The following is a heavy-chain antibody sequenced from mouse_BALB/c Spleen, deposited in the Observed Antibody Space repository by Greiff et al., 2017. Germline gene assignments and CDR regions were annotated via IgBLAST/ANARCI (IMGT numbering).Heavy chain of an antibody. J-gene: IGHJ1*01. D-gene: IGHD2-1*01. CDR2: ISYDGSN. CDR3: ARRYYGNSHWYFDV. Sequence: EVQLQESGPGLVKPSQSLSLTCSVTGYSITSGYYWNWIRQFPGNKLEWMGYISYDGSNNYNPSLKNRISITRDTSKNQFFLKLNSVTTEDTATYYCARRYYGNSHWYFDVWGAGTTVTVSS. V-gene: IGHV3-6*02. CDR1: GYSITSGYY.